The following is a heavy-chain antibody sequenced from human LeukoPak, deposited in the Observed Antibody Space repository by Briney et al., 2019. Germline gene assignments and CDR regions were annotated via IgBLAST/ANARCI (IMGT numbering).Heavy chain of an antibody. Sequence: ASVKVSCKASGYTFTSYGISWVRQAPGQGLEWMGWISAYNGNTNYAQKLQGRVTMTTDTSTSTAYMELRSLRSDDTAVYYRARGGFRSGYGTLYYFDYWGQGTLVTVSS. V-gene: IGHV1-18*01. CDR3: ARGGFRSGYGTLYYFDY. CDR2: ISAYNGNT. CDR1: GYTFTSYG. J-gene: IGHJ4*02. D-gene: IGHD5-12*01.